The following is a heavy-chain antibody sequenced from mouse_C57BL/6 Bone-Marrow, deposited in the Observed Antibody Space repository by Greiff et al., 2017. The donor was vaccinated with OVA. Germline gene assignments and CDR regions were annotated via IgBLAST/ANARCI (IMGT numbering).Heavy chain of an antibody. J-gene: IGHJ3*01. CDR3: AREGGTGTDAY. Sequence: EVMLVESGGGLVKPGGSLKLSCAASGFTFSSYAMSWVRQTPEKRLEWVATIIDGGSYTYYPDNVKGRFTISRDNAKNNLDLQMRHLKSEDTAMYYCAREGGTGTDAYWGQGTLVTVSA. D-gene: IGHD4-1*01. CDR1: GFTFSSYA. V-gene: IGHV5-4*01. CDR2: IIDGGSYT.